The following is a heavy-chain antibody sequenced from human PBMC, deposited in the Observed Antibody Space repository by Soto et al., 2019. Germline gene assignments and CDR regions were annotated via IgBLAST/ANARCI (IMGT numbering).Heavy chain of an antibody. V-gene: IGHV3-13*01. CDR1: GFTISSYD. CDR3: ARGNSRLGRYYYAMDV. Sequence: GGSLRLSCAASGFTISSYDMHCVRQGPGKGLEWVSGIATTGDTYSPGSMKGRFTISRDNAKNSLYLQVNSLRAGDTAVYYCARGNSRLGRYYYAMDVWGQGTTVTVSS. D-gene: IGHD1-26*01. CDR2: IATTGDT. J-gene: IGHJ6*02.